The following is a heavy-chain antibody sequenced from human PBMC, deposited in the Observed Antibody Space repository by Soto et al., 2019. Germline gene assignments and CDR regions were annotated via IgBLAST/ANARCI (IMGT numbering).Heavy chain of an antibody. V-gene: IGHV3-30*18. CDR2: ISYDGSNK. CDR1: GFTFSSYG. J-gene: IGHJ6*02. D-gene: IGHD3-3*01. Sequence: PGGSLRLSCAASGFTFSSYGMHLVRQAPGKGLEWVAFISYDGSNKYYADSVKGRFTISRDNSKNTLYLQMNSLRAEDTAVYYCAKDLAYYDFWSGYYKYGMDVRGQGTTVTVSS. CDR3: AKDLAYYDFWSGYYKYGMDV.